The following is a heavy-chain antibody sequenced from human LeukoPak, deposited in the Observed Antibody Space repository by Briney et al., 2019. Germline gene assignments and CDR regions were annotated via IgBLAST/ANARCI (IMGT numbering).Heavy chain of an antibody. CDR2: ISGSGGGT. D-gene: IGHD3-3*01. CDR3: AKVIYDFWSGYSIYYFDY. J-gene: IGHJ4*02. V-gene: IGHV3-23*01. CDR1: GFTFSSYA. Sequence: GGSLRLSCAASGFTFSSYAMSWVRQAPGKGLEWVSAISGSGGGTYYADSVKGRFTISRDNSKNTLYLQMNSLRAEDTAVYYCAKVIYDFWSGYSIYYFDYWGQGTLVTVSS.